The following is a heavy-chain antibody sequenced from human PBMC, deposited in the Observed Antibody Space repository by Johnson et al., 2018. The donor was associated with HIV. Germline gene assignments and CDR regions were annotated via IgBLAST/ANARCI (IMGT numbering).Heavy chain of an antibody. J-gene: IGHJ3*02. D-gene: IGHD1-1*01. CDR1: GFTFSSYG. Sequence: VQLVESGGGVVQPGRSLRLSCTASGFTFSSYGMHWVRQAPGKGLEWVAVIWYDGSNKYYADSVKGRFTISRDNSKNTLYLQRNSMRAEDTAVYYCSKDLYTEREDDVFDIWGQGTMVTVSS. CDR2: IWYDGSNK. CDR3: SKDLYTEREDDVFDI. V-gene: IGHV3-33*06.